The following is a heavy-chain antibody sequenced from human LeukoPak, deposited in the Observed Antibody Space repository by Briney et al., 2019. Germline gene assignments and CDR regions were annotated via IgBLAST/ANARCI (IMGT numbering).Heavy chain of an antibody. CDR3: ARVGVRGVITSFDF. CDR1: GDSISSSNW. Sequence: SETLSLTRGVSGDSISSSNWWSWVRQSPVKGLEWIAEIHHSGSTNCNPSLKSRVTISVDKSQNQFSLQLSSVTAADTAVYYCARVGVRGVITSFDFWGQGIPVTVSS. V-gene: IGHV4-4*02. CDR2: IHHSGST. J-gene: IGHJ4*02. D-gene: IGHD3-10*01.